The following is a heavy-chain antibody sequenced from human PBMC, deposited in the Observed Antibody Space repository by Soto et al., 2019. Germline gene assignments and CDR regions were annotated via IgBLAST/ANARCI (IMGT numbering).Heavy chain of an antibody. CDR1: GFTVGDSC. Sequence: GGSLRLSCAASGFTVGDSCLNWVRQAPGKGLEWVSVIYRSGSTYYADSVKGRFSISRDTSKNTLYLQMNSLRDDDTAVYYCARGFQNSFGYWGLGTLVTVSS. J-gene: IGHJ4*02. D-gene: IGHD3-10*01. V-gene: IGHV3-53*01. CDR3: ARGFQNSFGY. CDR2: IYRSGST.